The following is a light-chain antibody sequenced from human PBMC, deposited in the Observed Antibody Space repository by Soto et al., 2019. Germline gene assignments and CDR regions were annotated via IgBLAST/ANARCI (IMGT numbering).Light chain of an antibody. Sequence: AIRMTQSPSSFSASTGDRVTITCRASQGISSYLAWYQQKPGKAPKLLIYAASTLQSGVPSRFSGSGSGTDFTLTISCLKSEDFATYYWQQYYSYPHTFGQGTKVEIK. V-gene: IGKV1-8*01. CDR2: AAS. J-gene: IGKJ1*01. CDR3: QQYYSYPHT. CDR1: QGISSY.